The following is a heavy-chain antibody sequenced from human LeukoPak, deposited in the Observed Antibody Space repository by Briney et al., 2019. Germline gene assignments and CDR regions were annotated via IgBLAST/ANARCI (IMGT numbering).Heavy chain of an antibody. Sequence: PGGSLRLSCAASGFTFSSYAMSWVRQAPGKGLEWVSAISGSGGSTYYADSVKGRFTISRDNSKNTLYLQMNSLRAEDTAVYYCAKGRYSYGYSGHDYWGQRTLVTVSS. J-gene: IGHJ4*02. CDR2: ISGSGGST. D-gene: IGHD5-18*01. V-gene: IGHV3-23*01. CDR3: AKGRYSYGYSGHDY. CDR1: GFTFSSYA.